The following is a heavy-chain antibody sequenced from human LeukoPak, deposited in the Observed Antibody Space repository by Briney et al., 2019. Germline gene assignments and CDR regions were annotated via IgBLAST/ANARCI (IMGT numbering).Heavy chain of an antibody. CDR3: VREREQRDKRRYATGYDY. CDR1: GGSFSGYF. CDR2: ITHSGSP. J-gene: IGHJ4*02. D-gene: IGHD3-9*01. Sequence: SETLFLTCAVYGGSFSGYFWSWLRQSPEKGLEWIGEITHSGSPDYNPSLSSRVTISVDTSRNQFSLKLSSVTAADTAVYYCVREREQRDKRRYATGYDYWGQGTLVTVSS. V-gene: IGHV4-34*01.